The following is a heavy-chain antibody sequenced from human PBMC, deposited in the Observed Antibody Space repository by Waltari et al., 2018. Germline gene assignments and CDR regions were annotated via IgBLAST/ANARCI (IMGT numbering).Heavy chain of an antibody. CDR3: ARLDFKYYYGSGKGWFDP. CDR1: GYSISSGYY. Sequence: QVQLQESGPGLVKPSETLSLTCAVSGYSISSGYYWGWIRQPPGKGLEWIGIIYHSGGTYYNPSLKSRVTISVDTSKNQFSLKLSSVTAADTAVYYCARLDFKYYYGSGKGWFDPWGQGTLVTVSS. V-gene: IGHV4-38-2*01. J-gene: IGHJ5*02. CDR2: IYHSGGT. D-gene: IGHD3-10*01.